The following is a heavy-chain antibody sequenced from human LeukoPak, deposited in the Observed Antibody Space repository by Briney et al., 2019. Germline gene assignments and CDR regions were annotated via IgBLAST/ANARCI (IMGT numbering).Heavy chain of an antibody. CDR3: ARDRGFDP. J-gene: IGHJ5*02. Sequence: ASVKVSCKASGGTFSSYAISWVRQAPRQGLEWMGRIIPILGIANYAQKFQGRVTITADKSTSTAYMELSSLRSEDTAAYYCARDRGFDPWGQGTLVTVSS. D-gene: IGHD3-10*01. V-gene: IGHV1-69*04. CDR1: GGTFSSYA. CDR2: IIPILGIA.